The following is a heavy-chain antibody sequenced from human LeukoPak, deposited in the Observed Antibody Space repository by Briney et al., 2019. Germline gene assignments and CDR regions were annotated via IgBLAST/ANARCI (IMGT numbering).Heavy chain of an antibody. D-gene: IGHD1-26*01. CDR1: GDSISRGNYY. CDR3: ARPGLGATGSDY. V-gene: IGHV4-39*01. J-gene: IGHJ4*02. CDR2: IYSSGST. Sequence: SETLSLTCTVSGDSISRGNYYWDWIRQPPGKGLDWIGSIYSSGSTYYSPSLKSRVTISVETSSNQFSLKLSSVTAADMAVYYCARPGLGATGSDYWGQGTLVTVSS.